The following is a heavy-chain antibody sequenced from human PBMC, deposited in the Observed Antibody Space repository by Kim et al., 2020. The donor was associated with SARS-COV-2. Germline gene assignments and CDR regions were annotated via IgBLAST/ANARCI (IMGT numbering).Heavy chain of an antibody. Sequence: SETLSLTCTVSGDSIKNFYWSWIRQPPGEGLQWIGYIYYRGSTNYSPSLKSRVNISLDTSRNQFSLTMTSVTAADTAVYYCARGDLTAYYSGYLYHGLDLGGRGTTVTVS. CDR1: GDSIKNFY. CDR3: ARGDLTAYYSGYLYHGLDL. CDR2: IYYRGST. V-gene: IGHV4-59*13. J-gene: IGHJ6*02. D-gene: IGHD3-22*01.